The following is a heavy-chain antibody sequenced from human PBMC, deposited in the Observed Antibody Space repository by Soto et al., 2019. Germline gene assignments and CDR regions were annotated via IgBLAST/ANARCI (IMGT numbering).Heavy chain of an antibody. J-gene: IGHJ6*02. V-gene: IGHV1-69*13. D-gene: IGHD3-9*01. CDR3: ASGGTYYDILTGYSNSYGMDV. CDR1: GGTFSSYA. Sequence: SVKVSCKTSGGTFSSYAISWVRQAPGQGLEWMGGIIPIFGTANYAQKFQGRVTITADESTSTAYMELSSLRSEDTAVYYCASGGTYYDILTGYSNSYGMDVWGQGTTVTVSS. CDR2: IIPIFGTA.